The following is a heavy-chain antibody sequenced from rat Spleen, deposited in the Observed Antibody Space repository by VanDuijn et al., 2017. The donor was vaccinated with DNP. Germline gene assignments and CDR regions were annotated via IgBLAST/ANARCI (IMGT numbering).Heavy chain of an antibody. V-gene: IGHV1-43*01. CDR2: INTGSGGT. Sequence: QVQLRQFGAEPAKPGSSVKISCKASGYTFTTYYITWIKQTTGQGLEYIGYINTGSGGTNYNEKFRGKATLTVDTSSNTAFMQLSSLTPDDSAVYYCARRRLPYWYFDFWGPGTMVTVSS. CDR1: GYTFTTYY. D-gene: IGHD1-4*01. CDR3: ARRRLPYWYFDF. J-gene: IGHJ1*01.